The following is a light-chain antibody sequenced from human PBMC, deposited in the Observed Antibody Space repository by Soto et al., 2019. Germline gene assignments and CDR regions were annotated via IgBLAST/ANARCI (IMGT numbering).Light chain of an antibody. J-gene: IGKJ1*01. CDR1: QNIRSR. CDR2: AAS. Sequence: DVQMTQSPSTLSASVGDRVTITCRASQNIRSRLAWFQQKPGKAPKLLIFAASSLQSGTPSRFSGSGSGTDFTLTISTLQPEDFATYYCQQSYSTPWTFGQGAKVDI. V-gene: IGKV1-39*01. CDR3: QQSYSTPWT.